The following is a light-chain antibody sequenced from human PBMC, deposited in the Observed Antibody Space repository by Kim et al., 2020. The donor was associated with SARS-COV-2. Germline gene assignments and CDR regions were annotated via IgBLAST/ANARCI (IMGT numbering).Light chain of an antibody. Sequence: DIQMTQSPSTLFASVGDRVTITCRASQSISSWLAWYQQKPGKAPQLLIYDASSLESGVPSRFSGSGSGTEFTLTISSLQPDDFATYYCQPYNSYSGTFGQGTKVDIK. CDR1: QSISSW. CDR2: DAS. V-gene: IGKV1-5*01. J-gene: IGKJ1*01. CDR3: QPYNSYSGT.